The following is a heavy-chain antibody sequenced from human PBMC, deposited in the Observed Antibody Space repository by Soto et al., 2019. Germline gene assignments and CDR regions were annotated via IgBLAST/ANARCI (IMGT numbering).Heavy chain of an antibody. Sequence: QVQLQESGPGLVKPSQTLSLTCTVSGGSISSGDYYWSWIRQPPGKGLEWIGYIYYSGSTYYNPSLKSRVTISVDTSKNQFSLKLSSVTAADTAVYYCARDNILGILYSGMDVWGQGTTVTVSS. D-gene: IGHD3-3*01. V-gene: IGHV4-30-4*01. J-gene: IGHJ6*02. CDR3: ARDNILGILYSGMDV. CDR1: GGSISSGDYY. CDR2: IYYSGST.